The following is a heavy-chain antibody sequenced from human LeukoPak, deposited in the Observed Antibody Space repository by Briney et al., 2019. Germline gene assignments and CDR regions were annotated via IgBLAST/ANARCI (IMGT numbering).Heavy chain of an antibody. CDR2: INVYNGNT. D-gene: IGHD6-13*01. CDR3: ARDQGLYSSSWFDY. J-gene: IGHJ4*02. CDR1: GYTFTSYG. Sequence: ASVKVSCKASGYTFTSYGISWVRQAPGQGLEWMGWINVYNGNTNYAQKLQGRVTMTTDTSTSTAYMELRSLRSDDTAVYYCARDQGLYSSSWFDYWGQGTLVTVSS. V-gene: IGHV1-18*01.